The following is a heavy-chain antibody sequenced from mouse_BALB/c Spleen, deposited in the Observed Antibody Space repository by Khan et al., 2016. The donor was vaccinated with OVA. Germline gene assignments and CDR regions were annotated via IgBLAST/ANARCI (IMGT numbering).Heavy chain of an antibody. D-gene: IGHD1-1*01. CDR3: ARHGSTSWFAY. Sequence: VQLQQSGPELMKPGASVKISCKASGYSFTTYYIHWVKQSHGKTLEWVGYIDPFNGGSTYNQQFKGKATLTVDKSSSTAYRQLSRLTSEDSAVYYCARHGSTSWFAYWGQGTLVTVSA. CDR2: IDPFNGGS. V-gene: IGHV1S135*01. J-gene: IGHJ3*01. CDR1: GYSFTTYY.